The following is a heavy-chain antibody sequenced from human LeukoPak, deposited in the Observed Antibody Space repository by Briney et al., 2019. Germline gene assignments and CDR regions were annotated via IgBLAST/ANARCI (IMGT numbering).Heavy chain of an antibody. CDR2: IYSSGSA. CDR3: ARDVRYASGWSTPES. D-gene: IGHD6-19*01. J-gene: IGHJ5*02. Sequence: SGTLSLTCTVSGGSIINHYWSWIRQPAGKGLEWIGRIYSSGSANYSPSLKSRVSMSIDTSNNHFSLNLTSVTAADTALYFCARDVRYASGWSTPESWGQGTLVTVSS. CDR1: GGSIINHY. V-gene: IGHV4-4*07.